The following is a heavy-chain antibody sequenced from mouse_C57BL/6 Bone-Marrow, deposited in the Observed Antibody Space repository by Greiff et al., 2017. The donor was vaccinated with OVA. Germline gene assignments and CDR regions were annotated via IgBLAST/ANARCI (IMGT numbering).Heavy chain of an antibody. V-gene: IGHV1-80*01. CDR3: AKIPAYYSNYGGAY. CDR1: GYAFSSYW. Sequence: VKLMESGAELVKPGASVKISCKASGYAFSSYWMNWVKQRPGKGLEWIGQIYPGDGDTNYNGKFKGKATLTADKSSSKAYMQLSSLTSEDSAVYFCAKIPAYYSNYGGAYWGQGTLVTVSA. CDR2: IYPGDGDT. D-gene: IGHD2-5*01. J-gene: IGHJ3*01.